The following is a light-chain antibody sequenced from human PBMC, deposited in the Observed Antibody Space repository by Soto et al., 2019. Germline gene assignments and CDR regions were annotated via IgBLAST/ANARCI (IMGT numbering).Light chain of an antibody. J-gene: IGKJ1*01. V-gene: IGKV3-15*01. CDR2: GAS. CDR1: QSVSSN. CDR3: QQYNNWPRT. Sequence: EIVMTQSPATLSVSPGERATLSCRASQSVSSNLAWYQQKPGQAPRLLIYGASTRATGFPARFSGSGSGTEFTLTISSLQSEDFAVYYCQQYNNWPRTFGQGTKLEIE.